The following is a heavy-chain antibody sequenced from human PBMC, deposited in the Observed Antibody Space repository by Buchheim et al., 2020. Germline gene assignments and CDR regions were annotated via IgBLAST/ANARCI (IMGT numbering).Heavy chain of an antibody. J-gene: IGHJ4*02. CDR1: GGSISSYY. V-gene: IGHV4-59*01. Sequence: QVQLQESGPGLVKPSETLSLTCTVSGGSISSYYWSWIRQPPGKGLEWIGYIYYSGSTNYSPSLKSRVTISVDTSKNQFSLKLSSVTAADTAVYYCAMYSSDFDYWGQGTL. CDR2: IYYSGST. CDR3: AMYSSDFDY. D-gene: IGHD6-19*01.